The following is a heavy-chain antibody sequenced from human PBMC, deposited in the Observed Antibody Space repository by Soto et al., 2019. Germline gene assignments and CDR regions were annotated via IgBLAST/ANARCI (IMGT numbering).Heavy chain of an antibody. J-gene: IGHJ3*02. V-gene: IGHV3-7*01. CDR3: ARGDTPMITGMDSFDI. CDR2: IKQDGTEK. Sequence: PGGSLRLSCAASGFTFSRYWMNWVRQAPGKGWEWVANIKQDGTEKNYVDSVKGRFTISRDNARNSLYLQMDSLRAEDTAVYFCARGDTPMITGMDSFDIWGQGTMVTVSS. CDR1: GFTFSRYW. D-gene: IGHD5-18*01.